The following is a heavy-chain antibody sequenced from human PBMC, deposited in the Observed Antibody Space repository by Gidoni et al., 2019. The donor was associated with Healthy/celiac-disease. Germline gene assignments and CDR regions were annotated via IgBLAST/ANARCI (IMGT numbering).Heavy chain of an antibody. J-gene: IGHJ4*02. D-gene: IGHD6-19*01. CDR2: ISGSGGST. CDR1: GFPFGSDA. V-gene: IGHV3-23*01. CDR3: AKVPYSSGWSPPFDY. Sequence: EVQLLESGGGLVQPGGSLRLSCAASGFPFGSDAMRWVRQAPGQGLELVSSISGSGGSTYYADSVKGRFTISRDNSKNTLYLQMNSLRSEDTAVYYCAKVPYSSGWSPPFDYWGQGTLVTVSS.